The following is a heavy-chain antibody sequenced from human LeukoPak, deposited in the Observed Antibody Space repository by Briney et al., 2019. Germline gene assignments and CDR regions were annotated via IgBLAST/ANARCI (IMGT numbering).Heavy chain of an antibody. CDR3: AKDLLSQQVARCFDY. CDR2: ISNSGGST. CDR1: GFTFSTYA. D-gene: IGHD6-13*01. Sequence: GGSLRLSCAASGFTFSTYAMSWVRQAPGKGLEWVSVISNSGGSTYYADSAKGRFTISRDNSKNTLYLQMNSLRTDDTAVYYCAKDLLSQQVARCFDYWGQGTLVTVSS. J-gene: IGHJ4*02. V-gene: IGHV3-23*01.